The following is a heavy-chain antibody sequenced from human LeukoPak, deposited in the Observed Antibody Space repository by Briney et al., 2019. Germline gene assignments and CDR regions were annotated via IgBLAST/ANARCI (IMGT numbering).Heavy chain of an antibody. V-gene: IGHV4-28*05. Sequence: SETLSLTCAVSGYSISSSNWWGWIRQPPGKGLEWIGYIYYSGSIYYNPSLKSRVTMSVDTSKNQSSLKLSSVTAVDTAVYYCARMSYDSSGYYEYYFDYWGQGTLVTVSS. CDR3: ARMSYDSSGYYEYYFDY. CDR2: IYYSGSI. J-gene: IGHJ4*02. CDR1: GYSISSSNW. D-gene: IGHD3-22*01.